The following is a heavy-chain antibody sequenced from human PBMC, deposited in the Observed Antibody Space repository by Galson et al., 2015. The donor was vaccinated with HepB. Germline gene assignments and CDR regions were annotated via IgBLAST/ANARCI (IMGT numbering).Heavy chain of an antibody. D-gene: IGHD2-2*02. J-gene: IGHJ5*02. CDR3: ARDFIDSCSSTSCYTVFPANNWFDP. V-gene: IGHV3-11*06. CDR2: ISSSSSYI. Sequence: SLRLSCAASGFTFSDYYMSWIRQAPGKGLEWVSYISSSSSYIYYADSVKGRFTISRDNAKNSLYLQMNSLRAEDTAVYYCARDFIDSCSSTSCYTVFPANNWFDPWGQGTLVTVSS. CDR1: GFTFSDYY.